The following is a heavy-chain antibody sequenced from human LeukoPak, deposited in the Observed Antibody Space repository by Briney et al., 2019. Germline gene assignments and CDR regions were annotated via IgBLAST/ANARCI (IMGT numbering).Heavy chain of an antibody. D-gene: IGHD6-19*01. V-gene: IGHV5-10-1*01. CDR3: ASGGGGWDY. Sequence: GESLKISCKISGYTFTTYYISWLRQVPGKGLEWTAYVSPRDFHTKYYPSFQGHVTISADRSVNTAYLQWNSLKTSDTGMYYCASGGGGWDYWGQGTLVTVSS. CDR1: GYTFTTYY. CDR2: VSPRDFHT. J-gene: IGHJ4*02.